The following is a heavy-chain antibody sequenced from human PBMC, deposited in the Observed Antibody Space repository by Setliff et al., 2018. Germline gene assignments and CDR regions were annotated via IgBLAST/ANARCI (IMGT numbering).Heavy chain of an antibody. V-gene: IGHV5-51*01. Sequence: PGESLKISCKASGYRFTSQWIAWVRQTPGRGLEWMGIIYPADSDTTYSPSFQGQVTISADKSISTAYLQWSSLKASDIAMYYCARRARGEYHMDVWGKGTTVTVSS. J-gene: IGHJ6*03. CDR1: GYRFTSQW. D-gene: IGHD3-16*01. CDR3: ARRARGEYHMDV. CDR2: IYPADSDT.